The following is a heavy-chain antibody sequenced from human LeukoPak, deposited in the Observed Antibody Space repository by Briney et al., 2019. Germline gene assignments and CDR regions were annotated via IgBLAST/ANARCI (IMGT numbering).Heavy chain of an antibody. Sequence: GGSVRLSCAASGFTFSNYRMNWVRQAPGKGLEWVSYISSSTSGYTIYYADSVRGRFTISRDNAKNSLYLQMNSLRAEDTAVYYCARGTGSYYGHFDYWGQGTLATVSS. V-gene: IGHV3-48*01. CDR2: ISSSTSGYTI. CDR3: ARGTGSYYGHFDY. CDR1: GFTFSNYR. D-gene: IGHD1-26*01. J-gene: IGHJ4*02.